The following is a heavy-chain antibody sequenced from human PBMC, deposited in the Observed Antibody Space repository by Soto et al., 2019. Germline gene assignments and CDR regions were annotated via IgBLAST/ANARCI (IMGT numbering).Heavy chain of an antibody. CDR1: GFTFRSYG. CDR3: AREARSFYGLHDYYYGMEV. J-gene: IGHJ6*02. D-gene: IGHD3-16*01. Sequence: GGSLRLSCAAFGFTFRSYGMHRVRQAPGKGLEWVAVIWYDGSNKYYADSVKGRFTISRDNSKNTLYLQMNSLRAEDTAVYYCAREARSFYGLHDYYYGMEVWGQGTTVTVSS. V-gene: IGHV3-33*01. CDR2: IWYDGSNK.